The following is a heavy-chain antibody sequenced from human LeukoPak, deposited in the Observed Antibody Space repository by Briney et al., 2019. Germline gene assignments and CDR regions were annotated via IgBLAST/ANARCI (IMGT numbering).Heavy chain of an antibody. D-gene: IGHD3-3*01. V-gene: IGHV3-48*04. CDR1: GFTFSSYA. J-gene: IGHJ4*02. Sequence: GGSLRLSCAASGFTFSSYAMSWVRQAPGKGLEWVSYISFSGTSIYYADSVRGRFTISRDNAKNSLFLQMNSLRAEDTAVYYCAREGNYEATDYWGQGTLVTVSS. CDR2: ISFSGTSI. CDR3: AREGNYEATDY.